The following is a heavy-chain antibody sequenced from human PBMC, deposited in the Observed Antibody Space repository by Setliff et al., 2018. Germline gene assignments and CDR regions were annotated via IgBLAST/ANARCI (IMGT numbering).Heavy chain of an antibody. CDR2: ISTYTGKT. Sequence: GASVKVSCKASGGTFNSYGFNWVRQAPGQGLEWMGMISTYTGKTTYAQKFQGRVTMTTDTSTGTGYMELRSLRSDDTAVYFCARFGGSCSSSSCYASDLWGQGTRVTVSS. V-gene: IGHV1-18*01. J-gene: IGHJ3*01. CDR1: GGTFNSYG. D-gene: IGHD2-2*01. CDR3: ARFGGSCSSSSCYASDL.